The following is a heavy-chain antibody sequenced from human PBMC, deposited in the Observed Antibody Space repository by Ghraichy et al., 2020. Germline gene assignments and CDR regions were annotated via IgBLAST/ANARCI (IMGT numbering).Heavy chain of an antibody. J-gene: IGHJ5*02. CDR2: INGDGSST. Sequence: GGSLRLSCAASGFSFSDFWMHWVRQAPGMGLVWVSRINGDGSSTNYADSVKGRFTISRDNAKNTLYLQMNSLRAEDAAVYYCARDWSHPWGQGTLVTVSS. CDR1: GFSFSDFW. CDR3: ARDWSHP. V-gene: IGHV3-74*01. D-gene: IGHD3-3*01.